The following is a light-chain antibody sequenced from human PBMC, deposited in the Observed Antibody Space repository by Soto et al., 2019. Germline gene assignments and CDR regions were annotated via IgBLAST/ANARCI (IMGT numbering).Light chain of an antibody. Sequence: ESELPQSPGTLSCPQGARATLSCRASQGGSNDYLAWYQQRPGQAPRLLIVGASSRATGIPDRISGSGSGTDFTPAINRLEPEDFAVYYCQQYGSSILTFGQGTKVDIK. CDR3: QQYGSSILT. CDR2: GAS. J-gene: IGKJ1*01. V-gene: IGKV3-20*01. CDR1: QGGSNDY.